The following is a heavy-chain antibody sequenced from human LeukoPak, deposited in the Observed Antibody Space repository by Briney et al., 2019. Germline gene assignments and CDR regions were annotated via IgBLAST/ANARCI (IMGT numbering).Heavy chain of an antibody. V-gene: IGHV6-1*01. D-gene: IGHD4-17*01. J-gene: IGHJ5*02. CDR3: ARAWYGDYAAYNWFDP. Sequence: PSQTLSLTCAISGDSVSSNSAAWNWIRQSPSRGLEWLGRTYYRSKWYNDYAVSVKSRITINPDTSKNQFSLQLNSVTPEDTAVYYCARAWYGDYAAYNWFDPWGQGTLVTVSS. CDR1: GDSVSSNSAA. CDR2: TYYRSKWYN.